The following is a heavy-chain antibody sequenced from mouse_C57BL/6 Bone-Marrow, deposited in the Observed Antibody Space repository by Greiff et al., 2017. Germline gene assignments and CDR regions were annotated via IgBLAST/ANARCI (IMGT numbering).Heavy chain of an antibody. D-gene: IGHD2-3*01. CDR1: GYTFTSYW. CDR2: IDPSVSYT. Sequence: VQLQQPGAELVKPGASVKLSCKASGYTFTSYWMQWVRQRPGQGLEWIGEIDPSVSYTNYNQKFKGKATLTVDTSSSTAYMQLSSLTSEDSAVYYCASGYYGIAMDYWGQGTSVTVSS. CDR3: ASGYYGIAMDY. V-gene: IGHV1-50*01. J-gene: IGHJ4*01.